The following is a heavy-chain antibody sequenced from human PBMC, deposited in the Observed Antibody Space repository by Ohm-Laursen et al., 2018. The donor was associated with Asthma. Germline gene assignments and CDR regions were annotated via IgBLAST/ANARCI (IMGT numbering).Heavy chain of an antibody. Sequence: SLRLSCSASVFPFSKYAFHWVRQAPSKGLEWVAIISYDGTSEYYADSVKGRVTISRDDSKNTVYLQMNNLRVEDTAVYYCASDPYSDYIWGTCASWGQGTLVTVSS. CDR3: ASDPYSDYIWGTCAS. J-gene: IGHJ5*02. CDR1: VFPFSKYA. V-gene: IGHV3-30-3*01. CDR2: ISYDGTSE. D-gene: IGHD3-16*01.